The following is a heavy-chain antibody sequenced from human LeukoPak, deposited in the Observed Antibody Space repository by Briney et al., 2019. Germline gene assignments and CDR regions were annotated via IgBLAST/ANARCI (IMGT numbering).Heavy chain of an antibody. CDR2: INHSGST. CDR3: ARALGITGTYFDP. J-gene: IGHJ5*02. CDR1: GGSFSGYY. Sequence: SETLSLTCAVYGGSFSGYYWSWIRQPPGKGLEWIGEINHSGSTNYNPSLKSRVTISVDTSKNQFSLKLSSVTAADTAVYYCARALGITGTYFDPWGQGTLVTVSS. V-gene: IGHV4-34*01. D-gene: IGHD1/OR15-1a*01.